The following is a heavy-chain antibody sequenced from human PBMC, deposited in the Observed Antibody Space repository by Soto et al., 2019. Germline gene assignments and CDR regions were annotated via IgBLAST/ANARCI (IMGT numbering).Heavy chain of an antibody. D-gene: IGHD1-26*01. Sequence: EVQLLESGGGLVQPGGSLRLSCEASGFTFSSYAMRWVRQAPGKGLEWVSAISGSGDSTYYADSVKGRFTISRDNSKNTLYVQMNSLRDEDTAVYYCARRGSGSYYDYWGQGTLVTVSS. V-gene: IGHV3-23*01. CDR2: ISGSGDST. J-gene: IGHJ4*02. CDR3: ARRGSGSYYDY. CDR1: GFTFSSYA.